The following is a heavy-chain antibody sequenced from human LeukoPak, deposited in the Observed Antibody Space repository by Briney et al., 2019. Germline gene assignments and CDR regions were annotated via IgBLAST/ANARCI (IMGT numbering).Heavy chain of an antibody. CDR3: AKDPDDYDSSGYSDY. D-gene: IGHD3-22*01. V-gene: IGHV3-30*02. Sequence: GGSLRLSCAASGFTFSSYGMHWVRQAPGKGLEWVAFIRYDGSNKYYADSVKGRFTISRDNSMNTLYLQMNSLRAEDTAVYYCAKDPDDYDSSGYSDYWGQGTLVTVSS. CDR1: GFTFSSYG. J-gene: IGHJ4*02. CDR2: IRYDGSNK.